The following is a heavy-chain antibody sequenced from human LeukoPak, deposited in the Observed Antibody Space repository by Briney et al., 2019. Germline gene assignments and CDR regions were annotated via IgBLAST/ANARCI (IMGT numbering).Heavy chain of an antibody. CDR2: ISNSGST. J-gene: IGHJ4*02. CDR1: GGSISSGGYF. D-gene: IGHD1-1*01. Sequence: KPSETLSLTCTVPGGSISSGGYFWSWVRQHPGKGLEWIGYISNSGSTSYNPSLKSRVTLSVDTSKNQFSLKLSSVTAADTAVYYCARADNWNAFEYWGQGTLVPVSS. V-gene: IGHV4-31*03. CDR3: ARADNWNAFEY.